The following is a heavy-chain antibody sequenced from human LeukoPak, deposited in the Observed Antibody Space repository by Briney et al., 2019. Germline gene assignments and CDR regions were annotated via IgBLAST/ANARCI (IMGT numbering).Heavy chain of an antibody. Sequence: SETLSLTCAVSGYSISSGYYWGWIRQPPGKGLEWIGSVFHSGSTFYNPSLKSRVTISLDTSKNQFSLNLSSVTAADTAVYYCARVGYCSSTSCAKNAFDIWGQGTMVTVSS. D-gene: IGHD2-2*01. J-gene: IGHJ3*02. CDR2: VFHSGST. V-gene: IGHV4-38-2*01. CDR3: ARVGYCSSTSCAKNAFDI. CDR1: GYSISSGYY.